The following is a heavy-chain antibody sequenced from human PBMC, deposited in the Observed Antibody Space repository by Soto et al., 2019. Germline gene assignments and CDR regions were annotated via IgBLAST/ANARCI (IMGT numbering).Heavy chain of an antibody. D-gene: IGHD6-19*01. CDR3: ARLHNSSDWTDFDF. V-gene: IGHV4-59*08. Sequence: SETLSLTCAVSGDSITSDKWWSWLGLSFVKGLEWIGYIHYGGATTYNPSLKSRVTISLGTPKKHFYLNLRSVTAADSSVYFCARLHNSSDWTDFDFWGQGTRVTVSS. J-gene: IGHJ4*02. CDR1: GDSITSDKW. CDR2: IHYGGAT.